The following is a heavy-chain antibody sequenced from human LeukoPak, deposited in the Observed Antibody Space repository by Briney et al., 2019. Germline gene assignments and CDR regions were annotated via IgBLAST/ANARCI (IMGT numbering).Heavy chain of an antibody. J-gene: IGHJ3*02. Sequence: SETLSLTCTVSGGSISSYYWSWIRQPPGKGLEWIGYIYYSGSTNYNPSLKSRVTISVDTSKNQFSLKLSSVTAADTAVYYCARDEIGPVTQGAFDIWGQGTMVTVSS. CDR1: GGSISSYY. CDR2: IYYSGST. D-gene: IGHD1-14*01. CDR3: ARDEIGPVTQGAFDI. V-gene: IGHV4-59*01.